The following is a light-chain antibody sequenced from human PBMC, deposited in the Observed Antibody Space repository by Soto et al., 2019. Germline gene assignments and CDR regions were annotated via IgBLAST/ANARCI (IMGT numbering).Light chain of an antibody. CDR1: QSINGW. J-gene: IGKJ3*01. Sequence: DIQMTQSPSTLSASVGDRVNITCRASQSINGWLAWYQQKPGKAPQLLISRASDLQTGVPSRFSGSGSGTEFTLTISSLQTDDFAYYYCQQYNSFFFTFGPGTKVDVK. CDR3: QQYNSFFFT. V-gene: IGKV1-5*03. CDR2: RAS.